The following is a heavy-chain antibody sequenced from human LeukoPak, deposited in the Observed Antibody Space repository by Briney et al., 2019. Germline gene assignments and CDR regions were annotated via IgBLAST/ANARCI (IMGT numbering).Heavy chain of an antibody. CDR2: ISGSGDNT. CDR3: AKDWASSGWSHFDY. D-gene: IGHD6-13*01. V-gene: IGHV3-23*01. J-gene: IGHJ4*02. CDR1: DFTFSIYA. Sequence: GGSLRLSCAASDFTFSIYAMSWVRQAPGKGLEWVSAISGSGDNTYYADSVKGRFTVSRDNSKNTLYLRMNSLRAEDTAVYYCAKDWASSGWSHFDYCGQGTLVTVSS.